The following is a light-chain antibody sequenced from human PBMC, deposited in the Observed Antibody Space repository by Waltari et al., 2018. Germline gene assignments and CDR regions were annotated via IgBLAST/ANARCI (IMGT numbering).Light chain of an antibody. J-gene: IGLJ2*01. CDR1: SSYIGSYSL. CDR3: CSYAGANLVI. V-gene: IGLV2-23*02. CDR2: EVS. Sequence: QSALTQPASVSGSPGQSITISCSGTSSYIGSYSLVSWYQQHPGKPPKPIIHEVSERPSGVSDRFSGSKSGNTASLTISGLQTEDEATFYCCSYAGANLVIFGGGTRVTVL.